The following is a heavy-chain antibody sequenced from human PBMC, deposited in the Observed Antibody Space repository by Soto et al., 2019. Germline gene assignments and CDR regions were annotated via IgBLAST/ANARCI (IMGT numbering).Heavy chain of an antibody. CDR1: GGSISSGGYY. CDR3: ARAPRYYDFWSGPNWFDP. V-gene: IGHV4-31*03. CDR2: IYYSGST. D-gene: IGHD3-3*01. J-gene: IGHJ5*02. Sequence: TLSLTCTVSGGSISSGGYYWSWIRQHPGKGLEWIGYIYYSGSTYYNPSLKSRVTISVDTSKNQFSLKLSSVTAADTAVYYCARAPRYYDFWSGPNWFDPWGQGTLVTVSS.